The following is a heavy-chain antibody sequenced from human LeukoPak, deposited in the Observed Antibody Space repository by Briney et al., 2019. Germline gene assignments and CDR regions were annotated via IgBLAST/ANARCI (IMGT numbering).Heavy chain of an antibody. CDR1: GFTFSSYT. V-gene: IGHV3-21*04. CDR3: ARGASIAAPDAFDI. Sequence: GGSLRLSCAASGFTFSSYTMNWVRQAPGKGLEWVSSISRSSSYIYYADSMKGRFTISRDNANNSLFLQMNSLRAEDTAVYYCARGASIAAPDAFDIWGQGTMVTVSS. J-gene: IGHJ3*02. CDR2: ISRSSSYI. D-gene: IGHD6-6*01.